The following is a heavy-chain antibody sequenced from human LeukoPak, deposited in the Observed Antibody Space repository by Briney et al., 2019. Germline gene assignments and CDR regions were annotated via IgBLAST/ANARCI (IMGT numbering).Heavy chain of an antibody. CDR3: ARAITLSRSPAY. J-gene: IGHJ4*02. D-gene: IGHD1-14*01. V-gene: IGHV3-74*01. CDR2: INIDGSST. Sequence: PGGSLRLSCAASGFAFSSLYMHWVRQAPGKGLVWVSRINIDGSSTTYADSVKGRFTISRDNTKNTLYLQMNSLRAEDTAVYYCARAITLSRSPAYWGQGTLVTLSS. CDR1: GFAFSSLY.